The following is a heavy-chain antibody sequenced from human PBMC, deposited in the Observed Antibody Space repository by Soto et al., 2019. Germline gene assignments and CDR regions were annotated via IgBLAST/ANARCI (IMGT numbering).Heavy chain of an antibody. V-gene: IGHV1-18*01. CDR1: GYTFTSND. Sequence: GASVKVSCKASGYTFTSNDINWVRQATGQGLEWMGWISAHNGNTNYAQKLQGRVTMTTDTSTSTAYMELRSLRSDDTAVYYCARDYELDSIPFDPWGQGTLVTVPQ. D-gene: IGHD3-10*01. J-gene: IGHJ5*02. CDR3: ARDYELDSIPFDP. CDR2: ISAHNGNT.